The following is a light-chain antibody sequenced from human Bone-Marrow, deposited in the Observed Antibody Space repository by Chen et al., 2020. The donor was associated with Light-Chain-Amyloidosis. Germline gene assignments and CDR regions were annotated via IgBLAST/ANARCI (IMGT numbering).Light chain of an antibody. Sequence: DIQLTQSPSTLSASVGDRVTITCRASESVFGWLAWYQHHPGKAPKLLMYHGSTLHSGVPSRFSGSGFATDFSLIISNLEPEDFATYYCQKYSSRVLSFGGGTKVEMK. CDR3: QKYSSRVLS. J-gene: IGKJ4*01. CDR1: ESVFGW. CDR2: HGS. V-gene: IGKV1-5*01.